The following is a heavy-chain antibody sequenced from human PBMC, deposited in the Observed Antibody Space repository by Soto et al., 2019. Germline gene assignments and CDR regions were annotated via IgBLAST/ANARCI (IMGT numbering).Heavy chain of an antibody. V-gene: IGHV1-18*04. CDR1: GYTFTSYG. D-gene: IGHD2-21*02. Sequence: GAAVKASSKASGYTFTSYGIRWVRQAPGQGLEWMGWISAYNGNTNYAQKLQGRVTMTTDTSTSTAYMELRSLRSDDTAVYYCPRGGYGGVVTATAESFDPRG. CDR2: ISAYNGNT. J-gene: IGHJ5*02. CDR3: PRGGYGGVVTATAESFDP.